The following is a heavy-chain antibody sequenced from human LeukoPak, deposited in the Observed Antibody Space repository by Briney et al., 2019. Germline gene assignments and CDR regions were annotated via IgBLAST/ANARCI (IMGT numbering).Heavy chain of an antibody. J-gene: IGHJ4*02. CDR2: INPKTGGT. Sequence: AAAVKVSCKASGYTFSDYYIHWVRQAPGQGLEWVGWINPKTGGTDYAQRFRGSVTMTRDTSNNTAYMELNRLKFDDTAVFYCARARGLIYSDYDLFDYWGQGTLVTVSS. CDR3: ARARGLIYSDYDLFDY. D-gene: IGHD5-12*01. CDR1: GYTFSDYY. V-gene: IGHV1-2*02.